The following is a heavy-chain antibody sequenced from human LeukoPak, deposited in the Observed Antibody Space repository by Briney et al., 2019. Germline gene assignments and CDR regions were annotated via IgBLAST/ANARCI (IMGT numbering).Heavy chain of an antibody. D-gene: IGHD2-2*02. J-gene: IGHJ4*02. Sequence: SVKASCKASGGSFSSYTISWVRQAPGQGLEWLGRIIPIFGTTTYAQKFQGRVTIITDASTSTVYMELSSLRSEDTAVYYCARWAGLCTTNNCYNPFDYWGQGTLVTVSS. CDR1: GGSFSSYT. V-gene: IGHV1-69*05. CDR2: IIPIFGTT. CDR3: ARWAGLCTTNNCYNPFDY.